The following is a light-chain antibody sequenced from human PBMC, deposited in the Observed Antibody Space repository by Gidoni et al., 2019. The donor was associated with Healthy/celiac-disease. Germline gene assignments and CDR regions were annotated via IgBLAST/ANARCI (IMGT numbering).Light chain of an antibody. V-gene: IGKV1-5*03. CDR1: QSISSW. CDR2: KAS. Sequence: DIQITQSPSTLSASVGDRVTITCRASQSISSWLAWYQQKPGKAPKLLIYKASSLESGVPPRFSGSGSGTEFTLTISSLQPDDFATYYCQQYNSYSYTFGQGTKLEIK. J-gene: IGKJ2*01. CDR3: QQYNSYSYT.